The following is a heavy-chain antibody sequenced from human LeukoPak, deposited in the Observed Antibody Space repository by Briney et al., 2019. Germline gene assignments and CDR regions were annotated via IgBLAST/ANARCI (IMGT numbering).Heavy chain of an antibody. CDR3: ARTDTAMVNYYYYYGMDV. J-gene: IGHJ6*02. D-gene: IGHD5-18*01. CDR2: IKEDGSEK. V-gene: IGHV3-7*03. CDR1: GLNFSSRW. Sequence: GGSLRLSCAASGLNFSSRWMNWVRQAPGQGLEWVASIKEDGSEKHYVDSVKGRFTISRDNGKNSLYLQMNSLRAEDTAVYYCARTDTAMVNYYYYYGMDVWGQGTTVTVSS.